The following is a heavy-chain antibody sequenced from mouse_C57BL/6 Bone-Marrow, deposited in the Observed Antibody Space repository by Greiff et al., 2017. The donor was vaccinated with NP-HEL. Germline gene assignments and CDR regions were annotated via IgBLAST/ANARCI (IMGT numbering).Heavy chain of an antibody. Sequence: QVQLQQPGAELVKPGASVKLSCKASGYTFTSYWMHWVKQSPGRGLEWIGRIDPNSGGPKYNEKFKSKATLTVDKPSSTAYMQLSSLTSEDAAVYYCAWGAYYSLFYAMDYWGQGTAVTVSS. D-gene: IGHD2-12*01. CDR3: AWGAYYSLFYAMDY. V-gene: IGHV1-72*01. CDR1: GYTFTSYW. J-gene: IGHJ4*01. CDR2: IDPNSGGP.